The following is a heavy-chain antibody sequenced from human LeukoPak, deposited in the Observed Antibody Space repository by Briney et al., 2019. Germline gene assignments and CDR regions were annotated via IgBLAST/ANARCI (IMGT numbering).Heavy chain of an antibody. J-gene: IGHJ4*02. Sequence: PGGSLRLSCAASGFTFSDYYMSWIRQAPGKGPKWVGFIRSKAYGGTTEYAASVKGRFTISRDDSKSIAYLQMNSLKTEDTAVYYCTRAITMIVVVTSPFDYWGQGTLVTVSS. V-gene: IGHV3-49*03. CDR2: IRSKAYGGTT. CDR3: TRAITMIVVVTSPFDY. D-gene: IGHD3-22*01. CDR1: GFTFSDYY.